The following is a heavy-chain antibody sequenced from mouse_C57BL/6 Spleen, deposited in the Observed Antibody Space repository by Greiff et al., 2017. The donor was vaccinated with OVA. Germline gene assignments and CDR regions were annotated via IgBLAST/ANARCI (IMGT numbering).Heavy chain of an antibody. J-gene: IGHJ2*01. V-gene: IGHV1-15*01. CDR2: IDPETGGT. CDR3: TRRRDGNYDDFDY. CDR1: GYTFTDYE. Sequence: QVQLQQPGAELVRPGASVTLSCKASGYTFTDYEMHWVKQTPVHGLEWIGAIDPETGGTAYNQKFKGKAILTADKSSSTAYMELRSLTSEDSAVYYCTRRRDGNYDDFDYWGQGTTLTVSS. D-gene: IGHD2-1*01.